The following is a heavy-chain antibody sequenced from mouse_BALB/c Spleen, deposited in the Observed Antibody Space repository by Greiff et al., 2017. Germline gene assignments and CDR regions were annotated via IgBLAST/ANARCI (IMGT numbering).Heavy chain of an antibody. J-gene: IGHJ4*01. CDR3: AREGYGNYNYYAMDY. V-gene: IGHV1S56*01. D-gene: IGHD2-10*02. Sequence: QVQLQQSGPELVKPGASVRISCKASGYTFTSYYIHWVKQRPGQGLEWIGWIYPGNVNTKYNEKFKGKATLTADKSSSTAYMQLSSLTSEDSAVYFCAREGYGNYNYYAMDYWGQGTSVTVSS. CDR2: IYPGNVNT. CDR1: GYTFTSYY.